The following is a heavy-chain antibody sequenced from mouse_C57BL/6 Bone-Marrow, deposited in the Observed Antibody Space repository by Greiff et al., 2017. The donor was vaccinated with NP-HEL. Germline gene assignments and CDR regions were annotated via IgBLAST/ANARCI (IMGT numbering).Heavy chain of an antibody. V-gene: IGHV1-52*01. D-gene: IGHD4-1*01. CDR2: IDPSDSET. J-gene: IGHJ2*01. Sequence: QVQLQQPGAELVRPGSSVKLSCKASGYTFTSYWMHWVKQRPIQGLEWIGNIDPSDSETHYNQKFKDKATLTVDKSSSTAYMQLSSLTSADSAVYYCARNLAGTLLDYWGQGTTLTVSS. CDR3: ARNLAGTLLDY. CDR1: GYTFTSYW.